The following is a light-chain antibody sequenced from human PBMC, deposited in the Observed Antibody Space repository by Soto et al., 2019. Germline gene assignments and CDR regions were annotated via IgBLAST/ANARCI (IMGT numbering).Light chain of an antibody. CDR3: QQYGRSPHT. CDR2: GAS. V-gene: IGKV3-20*01. CDR1: QTVSSSS. J-gene: IGKJ2*01. Sequence: EIVLTQSPGTLSLSPGERATLSCRASQTVSSSSFAWYQKKPDQAPRLLIYGASSRATGIADRISGGGSGNVFTLTISRLAADDVVVYYCQQYGRSPHTFGQGTKLEIK.